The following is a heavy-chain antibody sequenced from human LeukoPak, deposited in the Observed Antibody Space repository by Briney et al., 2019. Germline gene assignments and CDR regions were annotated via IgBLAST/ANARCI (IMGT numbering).Heavy chain of an antibody. CDR2: IKHDGSET. Sequence: GGSLRLSCVASGFRFSDYWMSWVRQTPGKGLEWVANIKHDGSETHYADSVMGRFTISRDNARNTLYLQMSSLRAEDTAVYYCARDERLWFGESEFDNWGQGTLVTVSS. J-gene: IGHJ5*02. D-gene: IGHD3-10*01. V-gene: IGHV3-7*01. CDR1: GFRFSDYW. CDR3: ARDERLWFGESEFDN.